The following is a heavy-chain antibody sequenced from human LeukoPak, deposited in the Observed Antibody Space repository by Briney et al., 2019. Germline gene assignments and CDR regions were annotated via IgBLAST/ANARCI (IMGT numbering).Heavy chain of an antibody. Sequence: GGSLRLSCAASGFNFNSYTMNWVRQAPGKGLVWVSRINSDGSSTNYADSVKGRFTISRDIAKNTLYLQMNSLRAEDTAVYYCARGGRDGKSGAFDIWGQGTMVTVSS. D-gene: IGHD2-21*02. V-gene: IGHV3-74*01. CDR2: INSDGSST. J-gene: IGHJ3*02. CDR3: ARGGRDGKSGAFDI. CDR1: GFNFNSYT.